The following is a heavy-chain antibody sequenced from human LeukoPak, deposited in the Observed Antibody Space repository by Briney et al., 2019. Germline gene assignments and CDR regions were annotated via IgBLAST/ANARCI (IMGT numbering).Heavy chain of an antibody. CDR2: INPSGGST. J-gene: IGHJ2*01. V-gene: IGHV1-46*01. D-gene: IGHD2/OR15-2a*01. CDR1: GYTFTSYY. CDR3: ARGASNIGAINPIWVFHS. Sequence: ASVKVSCKASGYTFTSYYMHWVRQGPGQGLEWMGIINPSGGSTSYAQKFQGRVTMTRDTSTNTVYMELSSLRSEDTAVYYCARGASNIGAINPIWVFHSWGRGTLVTVSS.